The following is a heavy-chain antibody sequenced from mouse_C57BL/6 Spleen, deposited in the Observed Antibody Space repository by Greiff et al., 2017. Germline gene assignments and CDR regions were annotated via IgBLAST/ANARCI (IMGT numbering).Heavy chain of an antibody. J-gene: IGHJ3*01. Sequence: QVQLQQSGPELVKPGASVKISCKASGYAFSSSWMNWVKQRPGKGLEWIGRIYPGAGDTNYNGKFKGKATLTADKSSSTAYMQLSSLTSEDSAVYFCARGGSSGAWFAYWGQGTLVTVSA. D-gene: IGHD3-2*02. V-gene: IGHV1-82*01. CDR1: GYAFSSSW. CDR2: IYPGAGDT. CDR3: ARGGSSGAWFAY.